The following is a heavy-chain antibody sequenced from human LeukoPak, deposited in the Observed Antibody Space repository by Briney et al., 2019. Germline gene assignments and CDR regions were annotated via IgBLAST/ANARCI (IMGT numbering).Heavy chain of an antibody. J-gene: IGHJ3*02. CDR3: ARDPHYYDSSGSGDAFDI. CDR1: GFTVSSNY. D-gene: IGHD3-22*01. V-gene: IGHV3-53*01. CDR2: IYSGGST. Sequence: GGSLRLSCAASGFTVSSNYMSWVRQAPGRGLECVSVIYSGGSTYYAASVKGRFTISRDNSKNTLYLQMNSLRAEDTAVYYCARDPHYYDSSGSGDAFDIWGQGTMVTVSS.